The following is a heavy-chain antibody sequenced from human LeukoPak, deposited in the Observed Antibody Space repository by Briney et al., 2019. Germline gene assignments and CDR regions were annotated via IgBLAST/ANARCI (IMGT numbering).Heavy chain of an antibody. D-gene: IGHD3-10*01. V-gene: IGHV3-11*01. Sequence: GGSLRLSCVASGFTFSDYYMSWIRQAPGKGLEWVSYISSSGSTIYYADSVKGRFTISRDNAKNSLYLQMNSLRAEDTAVYYCARDIGEWLWNWGRGMDVWGQGTTVTVSS. CDR1: GFTFSDYY. CDR3: ARDIGEWLWNWGRGMDV. CDR2: ISSSGSTI. J-gene: IGHJ6*02.